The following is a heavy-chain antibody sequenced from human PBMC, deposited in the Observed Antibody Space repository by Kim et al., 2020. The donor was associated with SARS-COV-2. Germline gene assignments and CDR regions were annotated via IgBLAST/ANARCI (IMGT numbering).Heavy chain of an antibody. D-gene: IGHD2-2*01. V-gene: IGHV3-9*01. CDR3: AKGGCSSTTCYSNS. Sequence: ADPGKGRFTVSRDNAKNSLYRQMNRLGAEDTALYYCAKGGCSSTTCYSNSWGQGTLVTVSS. J-gene: IGHJ4*02.